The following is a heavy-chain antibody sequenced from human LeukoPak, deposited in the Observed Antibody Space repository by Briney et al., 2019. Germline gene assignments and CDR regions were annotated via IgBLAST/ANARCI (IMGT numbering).Heavy chain of an antibody. CDR3: AKDRAAPATPYNWFDP. J-gene: IGHJ5*02. D-gene: IGHD6-13*01. CDR1: GFTFSSYA. V-gene: IGHV3-23*01. CDR2: ISGSGGST. Sequence: PGGPLRLSCAASGFTFSSYAMSWVRQAPGRGLEWVSTISGSGGSTYYADSVKGRFTISRDNSRTTLYLQMNSLRAEDTAVYYCAKDRAAPATPYNWFDPWGQGTLVTVSS.